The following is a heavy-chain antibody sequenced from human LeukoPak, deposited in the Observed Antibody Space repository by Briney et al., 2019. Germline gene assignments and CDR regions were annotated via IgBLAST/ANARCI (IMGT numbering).Heavy chain of an antibody. Sequence: PGGSLRLSCAASGFTFDDYAMHWVRQAPGKGLEWVSGISWNSGSIGYADSVKGRFTISRDNAKNSLYLQMNSLRAEDTAVYYCLIFGVVIINYFDYWGQGTLVTVSS. CDR2: ISWNSGSI. V-gene: IGHV3-9*01. CDR3: LIFGVVIINYFDY. CDR1: GFTFDDYA. J-gene: IGHJ4*02. D-gene: IGHD3-3*01.